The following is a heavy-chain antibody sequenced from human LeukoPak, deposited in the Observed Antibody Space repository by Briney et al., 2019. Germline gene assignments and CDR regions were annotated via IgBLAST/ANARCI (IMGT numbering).Heavy chain of an antibody. CDR2: ISDSGRT. Sequence: SETLSLTCTFSGGSMTPSYWNWIRQPPGKGLEWIGYISDSGRTNYTPSLKSRNTISLDTSKNQFSLNLSSVTAADTAVYYCSRSTRDATNTRLGFQNWGQGTLVAVSS. J-gene: IGHJ1*01. CDR1: GGSMTPSY. D-gene: IGHD3-3*01. CDR3: SRSTRDATNTRLGFQN. V-gene: IGHV4-59*01.